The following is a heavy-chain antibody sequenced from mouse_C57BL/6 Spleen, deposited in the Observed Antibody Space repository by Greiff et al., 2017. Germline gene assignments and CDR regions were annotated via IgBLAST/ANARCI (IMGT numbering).Heavy chain of an antibody. CDR3: ARGGVYGNYVYYAIDY. Sequence: QVQLQQPGAELVKPGASVKMSCKASGYTFPSYWITWVKQRPGQGLEWIGDIYPGSGSTNYNEKFKSKATLTVDTSSSTAYMQLSSLTSEDSAVDYCARGGVYGNYVYYAIDYWGQGTSVTVSS. J-gene: IGHJ4*01. V-gene: IGHV1-55*01. CDR2: IYPGSGST. D-gene: IGHD2-1*01. CDR1: GYTFPSYW.